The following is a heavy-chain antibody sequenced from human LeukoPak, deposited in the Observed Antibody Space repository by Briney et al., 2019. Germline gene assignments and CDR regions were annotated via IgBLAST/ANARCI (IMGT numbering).Heavy chain of an antibody. CDR3: ARGVRIVAGKFRRDYYMDV. V-gene: IGHV3-7*01. J-gene: IGHJ6*03. D-gene: IGHD6-19*01. Sequence: GGSLRLSCAASGFTFSNYYMSWVRQAPGKGLEWVASIKQGGSDKYYVDSVKGRFTISRDNAKNSLYLQMNSLRAEDTAVYYCARGVRIVAGKFRRDYYMDVWGKGTTVTVFS. CDR2: IKQGGSDK. CDR1: GFTFSNYY.